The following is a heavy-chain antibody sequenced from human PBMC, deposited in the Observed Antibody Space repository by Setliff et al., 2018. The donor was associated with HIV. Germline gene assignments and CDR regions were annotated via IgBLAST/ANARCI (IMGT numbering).Heavy chain of an antibody. J-gene: IGHJ4*02. D-gene: IGHD3-3*01. V-gene: IGHV4-39*01. CDR3: ARHISDFWSNYQTPFDY. Sequence: SETLSLTCTVSGGSISSSSYYWGWIRQPPGKGLEWIGSIYYSGSTYYNPSLKSRVTISVDTSKNQFSQNLSSVTVADTAVYYCARHISDFWSNYQTPFDYWGQGTLVTVSS. CDR1: GGSISSSSYY. CDR2: IYYSGST.